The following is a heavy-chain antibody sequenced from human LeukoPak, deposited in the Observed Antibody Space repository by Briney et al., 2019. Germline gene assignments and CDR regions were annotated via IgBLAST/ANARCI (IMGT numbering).Heavy chain of an antibody. CDR3: ARHVVALGFDY. D-gene: IGHD3-22*01. Sequence: GGSLRLSCAASGFTFSSYSMNWVRQAPGKGLEWVSSISSSSSYIYYADSVKGRFTISRDNAKNSLYLQMNSLRAEDTAVYYCARHVVALGFDYWGQGTLVTVTS. V-gene: IGHV3-21*01. CDR1: GFTFSSYS. CDR2: ISSSSSYI. J-gene: IGHJ4*02.